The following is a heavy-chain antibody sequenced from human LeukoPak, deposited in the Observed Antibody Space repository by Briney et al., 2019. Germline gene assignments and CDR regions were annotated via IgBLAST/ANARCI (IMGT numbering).Heavy chain of an antibody. V-gene: IGHV4-39*01. D-gene: IGHD3-10*01. CDR3: ARLSYYGSGGFDY. J-gene: IGHJ4*02. Sequence: PSETLSLTCTVSGGSISSSSYYWGWIRQPPGKGLEWIGSIYYSGSTYYNPSLKSRVTISVDTSKNQFSLKLSSVTAADTAVYYCARLSYYGSGGFDYWGQGTLVTVSS. CDR1: GGSISSSSYY. CDR2: IYYSGST.